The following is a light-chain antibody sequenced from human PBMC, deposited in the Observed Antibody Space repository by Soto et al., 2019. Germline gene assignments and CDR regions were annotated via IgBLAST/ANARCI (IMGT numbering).Light chain of an antibody. CDR1: HSVDSSY. CDR3: HQYGSAPWT. V-gene: IGKV3-20*01. CDR2: DAS. Sequence: EVVLTQSPGALSLSPGERATLSCRASHSVDSSYFAWYQQKPGQAPRLLIYDASNRATGTPDRFRGSGSGTDFTLTITRLEPEDFAVYYCHQYGSAPWTFGQGTKVDIK. J-gene: IGKJ1*01.